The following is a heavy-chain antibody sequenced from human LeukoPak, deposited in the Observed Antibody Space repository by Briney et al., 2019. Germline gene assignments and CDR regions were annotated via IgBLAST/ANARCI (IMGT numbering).Heavy chain of an antibody. Sequence: SETLSLTCAVYGGSFSGYYWSWIRQPPGKGLEWIGEINHSGSTNYNPSLKSRVTISVDASKNQFSLKLSSVTAADTAVYYCARASPITMIVVVIPGYFDYWGQGTLVTVSS. CDR3: ARASPITMIVVVIPGYFDY. J-gene: IGHJ4*02. V-gene: IGHV4-34*01. CDR2: INHSGST. D-gene: IGHD3-22*01. CDR1: GGSFSGYY.